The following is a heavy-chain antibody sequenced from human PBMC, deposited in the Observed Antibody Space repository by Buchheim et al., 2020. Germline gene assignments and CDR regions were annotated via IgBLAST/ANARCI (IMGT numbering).Heavy chain of an antibody. V-gene: IGHV3-66*01. J-gene: IGHJ5*02. CDR2: IYGGGAT. CDR3: ARRQPSGSWFDP. D-gene: IGHD3-22*01. CDR1: GFTVSSDS. Sequence: EVQLVESGRGLVQPGGSLRLSCAVSGFTVSSDSMSWVRQAPGKGLEWVSAIYGGGATYYTDSVKGRFNISRDSSKNTLYLQMNRLRVEDTAMYYCARRQPSGSWFDPWGQGTL.